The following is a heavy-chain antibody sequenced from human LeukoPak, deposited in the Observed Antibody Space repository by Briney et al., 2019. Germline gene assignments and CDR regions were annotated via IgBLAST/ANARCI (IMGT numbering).Heavy chain of an antibody. CDR3: ARCIAVATTPHDAFDI. V-gene: IGHV4-31*03. CDR1: GGSISSGGYY. J-gene: IGHJ3*02. D-gene: IGHD6-13*01. Sequence: PSQTLSLTCTVSGGSISSGGYYWSWIRQHPGRGLEWIGYILYSGSSYYNPSLKSRVTISVDTSKNQFSLKLSSVTAADTAVYYCARCIAVATTPHDAFDIWGQGTVVTVPS. CDR2: ILYSGSS.